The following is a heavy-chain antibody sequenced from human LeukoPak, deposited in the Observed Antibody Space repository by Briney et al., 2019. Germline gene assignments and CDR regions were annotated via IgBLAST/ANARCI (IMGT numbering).Heavy chain of an antibody. CDR3: ARGGGYCSSTSCYGYDY. CDR1: GFTFSSYS. J-gene: IGHJ4*02. Sequence: GGSLRLSCAASGFTFSSYSMNWVRQARGKGLEWVSSISSSSSYIYYADSVKGRFTISRDNAKNSLYLQMNSLRAEDTAVYYCARGGGYCSSTSCYGYDYWGQGTLVTVSS. D-gene: IGHD2-2*01. CDR2: ISSSSSYI. V-gene: IGHV3-21*01.